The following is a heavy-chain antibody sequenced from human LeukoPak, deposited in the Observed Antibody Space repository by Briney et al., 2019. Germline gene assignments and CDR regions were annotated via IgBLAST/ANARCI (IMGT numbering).Heavy chain of an antibody. CDR3: AKDLDYYGSGSYLPPVDY. D-gene: IGHD3-10*01. CDR1: GFTFDDYA. V-gene: IGHV3-9*01. Sequence: PGRSLRLSCAASGFTFDDYAMHWVRQAPGKGLEWVSGISWNSGSIGYADSVKGRFTISRDNAKNSLYLQMNSLRAEDTALYYCAKDLDYYGSGSYLPPVDYWGQGTLVTVSS. CDR2: ISWNSGSI. J-gene: IGHJ4*02.